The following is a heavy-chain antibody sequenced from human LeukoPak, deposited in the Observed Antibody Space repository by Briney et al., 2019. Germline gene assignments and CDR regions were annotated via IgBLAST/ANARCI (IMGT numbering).Heavy chain of an antibody. CDR1: GYTFTDYY. D-gene: IGHD3-22*01. CDR3: ARDYDSTAFDI. Sequence: ASVEVSCQASGYTFTDYYMHWVRQAPGQGLDWMGCINPNSGGTNYARKFHDRVTMTRDTSISTAYMELSRLRSDDTAVYYCARDYDSTAFDIWGQGTMVTVSS. CDR2: INPNSGGT. J-gene: IGHJ3*02. V-gene: IGHV1-2*02.